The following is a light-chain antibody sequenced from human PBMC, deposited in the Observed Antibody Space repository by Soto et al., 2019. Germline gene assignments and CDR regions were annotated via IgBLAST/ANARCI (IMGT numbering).Light chain of an antibody. CDR1: TSNVGKYP. CDR3: SVWDDTLSGPV. Sequence: QSVLTQPPSVSAAPRQRVTISCSGSTSNVGKYPVNCYRQLPGKAPTLLSFYDDQLASGVSDRFSGSKSGSSASLAISGLQSEDEADYYCSVWDDTLSGPVFGGGTKVTVL. J-gene: IGLJ3*02. CDR2: YDD. V-gene: IGLV1-36*01.